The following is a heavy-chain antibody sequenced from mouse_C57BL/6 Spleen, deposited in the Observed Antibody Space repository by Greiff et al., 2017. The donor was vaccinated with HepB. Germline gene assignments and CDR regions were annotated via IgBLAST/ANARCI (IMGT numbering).Heavy chain of an antibody. J-gene: IGHJ1*03. CDR3: AKITTVVPDV. D-gene: IGHD1-1*01. V-gene: IGHV1-55*01. CDR1: GYTFTSYW. CDR2: IYPGSGST. Sequence: VQLQQSGAELVKPGASVKMSCKASGYTFTSYWITWVKQRPGQGLEWIGDIYPGSGSTNYNEKFKSKATLTVDTSSSTAYMQLSSLTSEDSAVYYCAKITTVVPDVWGTGTTVTVSS.